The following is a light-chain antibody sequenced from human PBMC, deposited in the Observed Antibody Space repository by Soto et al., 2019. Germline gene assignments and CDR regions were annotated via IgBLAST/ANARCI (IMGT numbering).Light chain of an antibody. CDR3: QQSFSSPPIT. CDR1: QNIEYY. J-gene: IGKJ5*01. CDR2: VAS. Sequence: DIQMTQSPSSLSASLGDTVTISCRASQNIEYYLPWYQQKAGKAPEVLLYVASVLKDGVSSRFSGSGYGTDVTLTITNLQPEDFAMYYCQQSFSSPPITFGQGTRLDIK. V-gene: IGKV1-39*01.